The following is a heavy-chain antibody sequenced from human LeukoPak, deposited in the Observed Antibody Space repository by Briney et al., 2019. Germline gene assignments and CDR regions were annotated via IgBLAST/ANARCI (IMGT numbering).Heavy chain of an antibody. CDR2: ISSRGDNT. CDR3: VKGPRPDITVAHTIEN. J-gene: IGHJ4*02. V-gene: IGHV3-23*01. D-gene: IGHD6-19*01. CDR1: GFTFSYYA. Sequence: GGSLRLFCAASGFTFSYYAMSWVRQAPGRGLEWVSTISSRGDNTYDADSVKGRFTISRDNSKNSLYLQMNSLRAEDTAVYYCVKGPRPDITVAHTIENWGQGTLVTVSS.